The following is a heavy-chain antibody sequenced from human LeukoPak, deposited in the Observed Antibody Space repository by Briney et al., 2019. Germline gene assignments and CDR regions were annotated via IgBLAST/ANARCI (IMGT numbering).Heavy chain of an antibody. CDR1: GGSFSGRY. CDR2: INHSGDT. J-gene: IGHJ4*02. Sequence: SETLSLTCGVGGGSFSGRYWTWTRQPPGKELEGIGEINHSGDTNYNPSLKRRVTISVDTSKNQFSLRLSSVTAADTALYYCATRLQSGSGSYYNSWGQGAQVTVSS. V-gene: IGHV4-34*01. D-gene: IGHD3-10*01. CDR3: ATRLQSGSGSYYNS.